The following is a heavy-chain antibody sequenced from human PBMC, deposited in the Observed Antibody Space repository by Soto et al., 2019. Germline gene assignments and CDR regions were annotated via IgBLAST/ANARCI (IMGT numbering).Heavy chain of an antibody. CDR3: AKALEWLYGMDV. D-gene: IGHD3-3*01. Sequence: GGSLRLSCAASGFTFDDYAMHWVRQAPGKGLEWVSGISWNSGSIGYADSVKGRFTISRDNAKNSLYLQMNSLRAEDTALYYCAKALEWLYGMDVWGQGTTVTVSS. V-gene: IGHV3-9*01. CDR2: ISWNSGSI. J-gene: IGHJ6*02. CDR1: GFTFDDYA.